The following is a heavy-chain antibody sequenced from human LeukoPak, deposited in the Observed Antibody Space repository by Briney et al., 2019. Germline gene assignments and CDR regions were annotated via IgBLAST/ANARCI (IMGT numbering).Heavy chain of an antibody. CDR1: GFAFGDYA. V-gene: IGHV3-49*04. J-gene: IGHJ4*02. Sequence: TGGSLRLSCTASGFAFGDYAMSWVRQAPGKGLEWVGFIRSKAYGGTTEYAASVKGRFTISRDDSKSIAYLQMNSLKTEDTAVYYCTWSTMVRGVIITGEAELDYWGQGTLVTVSS. D-gene: IGHD3-10*01. CDR2: IRSKAYGGTT. CDR3: TWSTMVRGVIITGEAELDY.